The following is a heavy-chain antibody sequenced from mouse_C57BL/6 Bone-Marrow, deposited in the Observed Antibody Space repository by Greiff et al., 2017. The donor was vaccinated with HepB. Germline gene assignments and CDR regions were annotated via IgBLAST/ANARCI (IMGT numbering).Heavy chain of an antibody. J-gene: IGHJ3*01. Sequence: HLHHPFSYLFNPFSSFNLSFNSSVYTFTSYWIHWVKQRPGRGLEWIGRIDPNSGGTKYNEKFKSKATLTVDKPSSTAYMQLSSLTSEDSAVYYCARTDYDYDTWFAYWGQGTLVTVSA. D-gene: IGHD2-4*01. CDR3: ARTDYDYDTWFAY. V-gene: IGHV1-72*01. CDR2: IDPNSGGT. CDR1: VYTFTSYW.